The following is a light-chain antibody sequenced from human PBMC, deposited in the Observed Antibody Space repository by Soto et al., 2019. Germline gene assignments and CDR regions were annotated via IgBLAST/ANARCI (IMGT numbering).Light chain of an antibody. CDR2: AAS. J-gene: IGKJ4*01. V-gene: IGKV1-27*01. CDR3: HKYNSAPLT. Sequence: DIQMTQSPSSLSASVGDRVIITCRASQGISNYLAWYQQQPGKVPRLLIYAASILQSGVPSRVSGSGSGTDFTLTISSLQPEDVATYYCHKYNSAPLTFGGGTKVEIK. CDR1: QGISNY.